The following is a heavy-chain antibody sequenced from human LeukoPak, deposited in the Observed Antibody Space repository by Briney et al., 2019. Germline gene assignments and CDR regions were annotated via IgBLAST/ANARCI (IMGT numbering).Heavy chain of an antibody. J-gene: IGHJ4*02. V-gene: IGHV1-2*02. Sequence: GASVKVSCKASGYTFTGYYMHWVRQAPGQGLEWMGWINPNSGGTNYAQKFQGRVTMTRNTSISTAYMELSSLRSEDTAVYYCARGKDTSFDYWGQGTLVTVSS. CDR1: GYTFTGYY. D-gene: IGHD2-15*01. CDR3: ARGKDTSFDY. CDR2: INPNSGGT.